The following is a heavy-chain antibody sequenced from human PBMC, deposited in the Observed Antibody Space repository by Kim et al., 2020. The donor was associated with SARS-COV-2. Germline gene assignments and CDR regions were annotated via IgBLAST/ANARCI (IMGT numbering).Heavy chain of an antibody. Sequence: GGSLRLSCAASGFTFNNFIMHWVRQAPGKGLEWVAVISYDGSDKYYADSVQGRFTISRDNSKNTLFLQVNSLRAEDTAVYYCARGPSYGSGSSLGFGWYFDPWGRGTLVTVSS. CDR2: ISYDGSDK. J-gene: IGHJ2*01. CDR3: ARGPSYGSGSSLGFGWYFDP. D-gene: IGHD3-10*01. V-gene: IGHV3-30*03. CDR1: GFTFNNFI.